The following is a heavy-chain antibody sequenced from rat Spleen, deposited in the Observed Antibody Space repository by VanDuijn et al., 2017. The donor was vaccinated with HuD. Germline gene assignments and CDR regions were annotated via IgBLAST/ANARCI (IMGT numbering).Heavy chain of an antibody. V-gene: IGHV2-13*01. CDR1: GFSLTNYG. CDR2: IWGDGST. CDR3: TRVNPYFDY. Sequence: QVQLKESGPGLVQPSQTLSLTCTVSGFSLTNYGVTWVRQPPGKGLEWMGGIWGDGSTNYKSALKSRLSISRDTSKSQVFLKINSLQTEDTAIYYCTRVNPYFDYWGQGVMVTVSS. D-gene: IGHD1-11*01. J-gene: IGHJ2*01.